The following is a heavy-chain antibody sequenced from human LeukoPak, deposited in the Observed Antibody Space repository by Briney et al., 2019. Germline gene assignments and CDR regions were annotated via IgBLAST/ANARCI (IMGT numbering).Heavy chain of an antibody. D-gene: IGHD3-10*02. V-gene: IGHV3-48*03. Sequence: GGSLRLSCTASGFTFSSYEMNWVRQAPGKGLEWLSYISTSGSIIYYADSVKGRFTISRDNAKNSLYLQMNSLRAEDTAVYYCAELGITMIGGVWGKGTTVTISS. CDR3: AELGITMIGGV. J-gene: IGHJ6*04. CDR1: GFTFSSYE. CDR2: ISTSGSII.